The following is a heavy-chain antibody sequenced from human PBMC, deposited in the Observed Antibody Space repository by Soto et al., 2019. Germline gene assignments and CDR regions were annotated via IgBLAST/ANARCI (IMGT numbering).Heavy chain of an antibody. CDR1: GFTFSSYG. D-gene: IGHD3-22*01. CDR3: AKGGLLDY. V-gene: IGHV3-30*18. Sequence: QVQLVESGGGVVQPGRSLRLSCAASGFTFSSYGMHWVRQAPGKGLEWVAVISYDGSNKYYADSVKGRFTISRDNSKNTLYLQMNSLRAEDTAVYYCAKGGLLDYWGQGTLVTVSS. CDR2: ISYDGSNK. J-gene: IGHJ4*02.